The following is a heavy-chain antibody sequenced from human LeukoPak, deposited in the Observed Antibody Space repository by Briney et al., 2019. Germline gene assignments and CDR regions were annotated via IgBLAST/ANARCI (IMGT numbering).Heavy chain of an antibody. J-gene: IGHJ4*02. Sequence: ASVKVSCKASGYTFTGYYMHWVRQAPGQGLEWMGWINPNSGGTNYAQKFQGRVTMTRDTSISTAHMELSRLRSDDTAVYYCARDGKYSSERMDYWGQGTLVTVSS. CDR1: GYTFTGYY. D-gene: IGHD6-19*01. CDR2: INPNSGGT. V-gene: IGHV1-2*02. CDR3: ARDGKYSSERMDY.